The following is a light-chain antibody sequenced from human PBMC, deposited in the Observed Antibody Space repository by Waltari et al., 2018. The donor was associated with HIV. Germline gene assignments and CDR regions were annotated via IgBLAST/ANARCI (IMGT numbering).Light chain of an antibody. Sequence: QSALPQPASASGSPGPSLTISCTGTSSYVGEYHHLSWYQQHPGKAPKLMIYEVSNRPSGVSTRFSGSKSGNTASLTISGLQAEDEADYYCSSYTSGSVVFGGGTKLTVL. J-gene: IGLJ2*01. CDR1: SSYVGEYHH. V-gene: IGLV2-14*01. CDR2: EVS. CDR3: SSYTSGSVV.